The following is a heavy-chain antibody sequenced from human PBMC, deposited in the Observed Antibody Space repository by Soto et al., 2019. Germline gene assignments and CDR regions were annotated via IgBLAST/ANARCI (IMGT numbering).Heavy chain of an antibody. J-gene: IGHJ4*02. Sequence: EVQLVESGGGLVQPGGSLRLSCAASGFSFGSYWMNWVRQAPGKGLEWVANIKQDGSEKYYVDSVKGRFTISRDNAKNSLYLQMNSLRADDTAVYYCTRGWLAVFDYWGQGTLVTVSS. V-gene: IGHV3-7*04. D-gene: IGHD6-19*01. CDR2: IKQDGSEK. CDR3: TRGWLAVFDY. CDR1: GFSFGSYW.